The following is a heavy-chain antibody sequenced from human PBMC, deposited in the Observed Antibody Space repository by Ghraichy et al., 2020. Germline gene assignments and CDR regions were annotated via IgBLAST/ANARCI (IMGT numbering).Heavy chain of an antibody. CDR2: IKSDGSST. Sequence: LSLTCAASGFTFSSYWMHWVRQAPGKGLVWVSRIKSDGSSTGYADSVKGRFTISRDNAKNTLYLQMNSLRAEDTAVYYCARGEMATVYWGQGTLVTVSS. D-gene: IGHD5-24*01. CDR3: ARGEMATVY. J-gene: IGHJ4*02. CDR1: GFTFSSYW. V-gene: IGHV3-74*01.